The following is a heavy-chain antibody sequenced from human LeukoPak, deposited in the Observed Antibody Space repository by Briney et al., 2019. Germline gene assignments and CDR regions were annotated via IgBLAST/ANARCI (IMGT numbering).Heavy chain of an antibody. CDR3: ARGEHRGYYFDY. D-gene: IGHD1-26*01. CDR1: GYTFTSYD. Sequence: ASVKVSCKASGYTFTSYDINWVRQATGQGLEWMGWISVYNGNTNYAQKFQGRVTMTRDTSISTAYMELSRLRSDDTAVYYCARGEHRGYYFDYWGQGTLVTVSS. V-gene: IGHV1-2*02. J-gene: IGHJ4*02. CDR2: ISVYNGNT.